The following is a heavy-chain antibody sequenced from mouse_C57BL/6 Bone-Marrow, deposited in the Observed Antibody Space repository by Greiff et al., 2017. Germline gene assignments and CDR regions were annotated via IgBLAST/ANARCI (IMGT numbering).Heavy chain of an antibody. CDR3: ARRGSYWYFDV. D-gene: IGHD1-1*01. CDR2: INPNNGGT. V-gene: IGHV1-18*01. Sequence: VQLKESGPELVKPGASVKIPCKASGYTFTDYNMDWVKQSHGKSLEWIGDINPNNGGTIYNQKFKGKATLTVDKSSSTAYMELRSLTSEDTAVYYCARRGSYWYFDVWGTGTAVTVSS. CDR1: GYTFTDYN. J-gene: IGHJ1*03.